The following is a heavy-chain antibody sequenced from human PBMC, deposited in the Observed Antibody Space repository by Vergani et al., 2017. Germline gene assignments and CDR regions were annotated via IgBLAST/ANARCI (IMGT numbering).Heavy chain of an antibody. CDR3: ARVGWCYYDSSAEGYFDY. V-gene: IGHV1-69*01. CDR1: GGTFSSYA. D-gene: IGHD3-22*01. J-gene: IGHJ4*02. CDR2: IIPIFGTA. Sequence: QVQLVQSGAEVKKPGSSVKVSCKASGGTFSSYAISWVRQAPGQGLEWMGGIIPIFGTANYAQKFQGRVTITADESTSTAYMELSSLRSEDTAVYYCARVGWCYYDSSAEGYFDYWGQGTLVTVSS.